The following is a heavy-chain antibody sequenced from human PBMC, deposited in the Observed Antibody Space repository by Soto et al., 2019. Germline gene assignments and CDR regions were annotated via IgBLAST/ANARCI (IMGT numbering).Heavy chain of an antibody. D-gene: IGHD3-16*02. J-gene: IGHJ4*02. V-gene: IGHV4-39*07. CDR1: GDSIKNDNYY. CDR2: IYFSGAT. CDR3: ARAYYDYVWGSYRQYYFDY. Sequence: PSETLSLTCTVSGDSIKNDNYYWGWIRQSPGKGLEWIASIYFSGATYYNPSLKSRVSISLDTSKNQFSLKLSSVTAADTAVYYCARAYYDYVWGSYRQYYFDYWGQGTLVTVSS.